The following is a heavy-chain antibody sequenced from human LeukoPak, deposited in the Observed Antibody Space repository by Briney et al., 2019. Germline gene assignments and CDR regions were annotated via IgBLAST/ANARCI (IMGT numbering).Heavy chain of an antibody. V-gene: IGHV3-23*01. CDR3: AKVRWELLTGKWFDP. CDR2: ISGSGGST. CDR1: GFTFSSYA. Sequence: GGSLRLSCAASGFTFSSYAMSWVRQAPGKGLEWVSAISGSGGSTYYADSVKGRFTISRDNSKNTLYLQMNSLRAEDTAVYYWAKVRWELLTGKWFDPWGQGTLVTVSS. D-gene: IGHD1-26*01. J-gene: IGHJ5*02.